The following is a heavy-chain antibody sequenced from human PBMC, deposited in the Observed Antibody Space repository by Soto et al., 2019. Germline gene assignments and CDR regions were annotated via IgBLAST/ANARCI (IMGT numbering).Heavy chain of an antibody. V-gene: IGHV4-61*01. J-gene: IGHJ4*02. Sequence: QVQLQESGPGLVKPSETLSLTCTVSGDSVSNDNYYWSWIRQPPGKGLEWIGYSYYSGSTNYNPSLKSRVTLAVDTSKNQFSLTLRSVTAADTAVYYCARGNWKGDYWGQGTLVPVSS. CDR2: SYYSGST. CDR1: GDSVSNDNYY. CDR3: ARGNWKGDY. D-gene: IGHD1-20*01.